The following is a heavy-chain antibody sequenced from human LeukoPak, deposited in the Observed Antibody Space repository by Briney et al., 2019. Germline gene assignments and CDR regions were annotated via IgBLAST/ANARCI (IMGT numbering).Heavy chain of an antibody. Sequence: GSLRLSCAASGFTFSSYAMHWVRQAPGKGLEWVAVISYDGSNKYYADSVKGRFTISRDNSKNTLYLQMNSLRAEDTAVYYCARDHDLTADDAFDIWGQGTMVTVSS. CDR2: ISYDGSNK. CDR3: ARDHDLTADDAFDI. D-gene: IGHD5-18*01. J-gene: IGHJ3*02. CDR1: GFTFSSYA. V-gene: IGHV3-30*04.